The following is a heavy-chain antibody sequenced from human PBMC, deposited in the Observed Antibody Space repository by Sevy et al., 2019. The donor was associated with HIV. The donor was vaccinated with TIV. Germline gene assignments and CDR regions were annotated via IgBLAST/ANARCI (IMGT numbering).Heavy chain of an antibody. J-gene: IGHJ4*02. D-gene: IGHD3-10*01. CDR3: ARDQEDYYGSGSYSGY. V-gene: IGHV1-2*02. Sequence: ASVKVSCKASGYTFTGYYMHWVRQAPGQGLEWMGWINPNSSGTNYAKKFQGRVTMTRDTSISTAYMELSRLRSDDTAVYYCARDQEDYYGSGSYSGYWGQGTLVTVSS. CDR1: GYTFTGYY. CDR2: INPNSSGT.